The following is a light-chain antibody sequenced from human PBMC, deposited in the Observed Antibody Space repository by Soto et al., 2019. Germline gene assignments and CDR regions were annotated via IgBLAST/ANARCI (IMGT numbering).Light chain of an antibody. J-gene: IGKJ1*01. CDR1: QSISSW. Sequence: DIQMTQSPSTLSAFVGDRVTITCRASQSISSWLAWYQQKPGKAPNLLIYKASSLESGVPSRFSGSGSGTEFTPTISSLQPDDFATYYCQQYNNYSPTFGQGTKVEIK. CDR3: QQYNNYSPT. CDR2: KAS. V-gene: IGKV1-5*03.